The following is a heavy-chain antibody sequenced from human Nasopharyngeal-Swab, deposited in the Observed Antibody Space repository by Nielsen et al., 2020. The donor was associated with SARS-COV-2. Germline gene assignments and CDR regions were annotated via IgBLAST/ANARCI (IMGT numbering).Heavy chain of an antibody. J-gene: IGHJ4*02. Sequence: GGSLRLSCAASGFTFSSYAMSWVRQAPGKGLEWVSAISGSGGSTYYADSVKGWFTISRDNSKNTLYLQMNSLRAEDTAVYYCAKDHNWNPPFPAFFDYWGQGTLVTVSS. CDR1: GFTFSSYA. CDR3: AKDHNWNPPFPAFFDY. V-gene: IGHV3-23*01. D-gene: IGHD1-20*01. CDR2: ISGSGGST.